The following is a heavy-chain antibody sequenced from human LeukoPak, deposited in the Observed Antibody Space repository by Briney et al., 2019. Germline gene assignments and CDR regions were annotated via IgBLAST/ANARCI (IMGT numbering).Heavy chain of an antibody. CDR2: IIPIFGTA. CDR3: ANTQRELLHFDY. CDR1: GGTFSSDA. V-gene: IGHV1-69*05. Sequence: ASVKVSCKASGGTFSSDAISWLRQAPGQGLEWMGGIIPIFGTANYAQKFQGRVTITTDESTSTACMELSSLRSEDTAVYYCANTQRELLHFDYWGQGTLVTVSS. D-gene: IGHD1-26*01. J-gene: IGHJ4*02.